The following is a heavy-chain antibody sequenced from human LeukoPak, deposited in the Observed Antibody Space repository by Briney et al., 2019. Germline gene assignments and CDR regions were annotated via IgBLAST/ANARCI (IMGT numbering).Heavy chain of an antibody. D-gene: IGHD6-13*01. CDR3: ARAATTGTVDY. CDR1: GFTFSTYW. Sequence: GGSLRLSCEASGFTFSTYWMGWVRQAPGKGLEWVANIKKDQSEKYYVDSVKGRFTISRDNAKNSLYLQMNSLRAEDTAEYYCARAATTGTVDYWGQGTLVTVSS. J-gene: IGHJ4*02. CDR2: IKKDQSEK. V-gene: IGHV3-7*01.